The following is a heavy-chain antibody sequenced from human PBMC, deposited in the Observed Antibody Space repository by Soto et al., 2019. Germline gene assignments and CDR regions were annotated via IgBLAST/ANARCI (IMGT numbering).Heavy chain of an antibody. CDR3: ARDTPPTDY. CDR2: ISAYNTNT. Sequence: QVQLVQSGAEVKKPGASVKVSCKTSGYTFTSYHISWVRQAPGQGLERMGWISAYNTNTNYAQKFQGRVTMTTDTLASKAYMELRSLRSDDTAVYYCARDTPPTDYLGQGTLVTVSS. CDR1: GYTFTSYH. V-gene: IGHV1-18*01. J-gene: IGHJ4*02.